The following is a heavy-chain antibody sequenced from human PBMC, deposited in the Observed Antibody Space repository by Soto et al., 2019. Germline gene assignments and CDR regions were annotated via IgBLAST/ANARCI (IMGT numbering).Heavy chain of an antibody. J-gene: IGHJ5*02. CDR2: ISGSGFKK. V-gene: IGHV3-23*01. Sequence: GSLRLSCSASGFIFENFGVSLVRQAPGKGLEWISSISGSGFKKYYADSVKGRFTISRDNSKSTVYLELNNLSAEDTAVYHCAKNQGVELVPLATVDWFDPWGQGSVVTVSS. CDR1: GFIFENFG. CDR3: AKNQGVELVPLATVDWFDP. D-gene: IGHD1-26*01.